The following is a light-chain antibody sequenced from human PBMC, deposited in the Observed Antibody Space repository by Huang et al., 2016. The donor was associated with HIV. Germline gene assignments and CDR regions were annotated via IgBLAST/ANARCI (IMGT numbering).Light chain of an antibody. V-gene: IGKV3-20*01. CDR3: QQYGGSPPGVT. CDR1: PSITTTY. J-gene: IGKJ4*01. Sequence: EIVLTQSPGTLSLSPGARATLSCRASPSITTTYLAWYQQKPGQPPRLLIYNTSKRARGIPDRFSGSGSGTDCSLTIRRLEPEDFAVYYCQQYGGSPPGVTFGGGTKVEV. CDR2: NTS.